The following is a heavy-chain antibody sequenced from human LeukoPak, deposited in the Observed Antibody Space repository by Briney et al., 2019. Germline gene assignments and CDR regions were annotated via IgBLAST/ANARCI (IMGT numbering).Heavy chain of an antibody. CDR2: ISSSGSTI. J-gene: IGHJ4*02. Sequence: GGSLRLSCAASGFTFSDYYLSWIRQAPGKGLEWVSYISSSGSTIYYADSVKGRFTISRDNAKNSLYLQMNSLRAEDTAEYYCAPNSSGWYRYGYWGQGTLVTVSS. V-gene: IGHV3-11*01. CDR1: GFTFSDYY. D-gene: IGHD6-19*01. CDR3: APNSSGWYRYGY.